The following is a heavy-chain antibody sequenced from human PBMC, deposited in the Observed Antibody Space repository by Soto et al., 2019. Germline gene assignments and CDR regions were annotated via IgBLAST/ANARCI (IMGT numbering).Heavy chain of an antibody. CDR1: GYTFTSYY. J-gene: IGHJ4*02. CDR3: ATTYYYDSSGGGFDY. V-gene: IGHV1-46*01. CDR2: INPSGGST. Sequence: QVQLVQSGAEVKKPGASVKVSCKASGYTFTSYYMHWVRQAPGQGLEWMGIINPSGGSTSYAPKFQGRVTMTRDTSPSTVYMELSSLRSEDTAVYYCATTYYYDSSGGGFDYWGQGTLVTVSS. D-gene: IGHD3-22*01.